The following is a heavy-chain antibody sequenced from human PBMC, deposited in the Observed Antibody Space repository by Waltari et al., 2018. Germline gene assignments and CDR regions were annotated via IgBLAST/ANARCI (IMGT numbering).Heavy chain of an antibody. D-gene: IGHD3-22*01. CDR2: INAGKVNR. Sequence: QVQLVQSGAEVKKPGASVKVSCKASGYTFTSYAMHWVRQAPGQRLEWMGWINAGKVNREDAQRVQGRGTITRRTSASTANRELSSLRSEDTAVYYCASSRVRDITMIDGLDRTFDYWGQGTLVTVSS. CDR3: ASSRVRDITMIDGLDRTFDY. CDR1: GYTFTSYA. J-gene: IGHJ4*02. V-gene: IGHV1-3*01.